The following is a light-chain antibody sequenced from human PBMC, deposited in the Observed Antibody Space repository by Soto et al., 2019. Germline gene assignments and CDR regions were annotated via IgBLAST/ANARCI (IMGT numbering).Light chain of an antibody. J-gene: IGLJ1*01. CDR1: GSDVGGYNY. CDR3: CSYTSSSTPWV. Sequence: QSVLTLPASVSGSPGQSITISCTGTGSDVGGYNYVSWYQQHPGKAPKLMIYDVSDRPSGVSNRFSASKSGNTASLTISGLQAEDEADYYCCSYTSSSTPWVFGTGTKVTVL. CDR2: DVS. V-gene: IGLV2-14*03.